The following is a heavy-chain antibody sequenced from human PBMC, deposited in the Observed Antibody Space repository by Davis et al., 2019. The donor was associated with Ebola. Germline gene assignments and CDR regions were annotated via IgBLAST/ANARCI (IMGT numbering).Heavy chain of an antibody. J-gene: IGHJ4*02. D-gene: IGHD2-2*01. V-gene: IGHV3-11*01. CDR3: ARLVVVHVDYFEY. CDR1: GFTFSDYY. CDR2: ISSSGSTI. Sequence: GGSLRLSCAASGFTFSDYYMSWIRQAPGKGLEWVSYISSSGSTIYYADSVKGRFTISRDNAKNSLYLQMNSLRAEDTAVYYCARLVVVHVDYFEYWGQGTLVTVSS.